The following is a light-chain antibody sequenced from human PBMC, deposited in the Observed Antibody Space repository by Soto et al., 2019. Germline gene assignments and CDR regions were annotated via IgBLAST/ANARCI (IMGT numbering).Light chain of an antibody. V-gene: IGLV2-23*01. CDR3: CSYAGSSTLV. Sequence: QSALTQPASVSGSPGQSITISCTGTRSDVGSYKFVSWYQQHPGKAPKLMIYEGSKRPSGVSSRFSGSKSGNTASLTISGLQAEDEGDYHCCSYAGSSTLVFGGGTKVTVL. CDR1: RSDVGSYKF. J-gene: IGLJ3*02. CDR2: EGS.